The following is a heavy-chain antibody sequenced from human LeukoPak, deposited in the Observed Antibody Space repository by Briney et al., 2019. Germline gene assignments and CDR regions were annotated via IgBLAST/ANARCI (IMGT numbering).Heavy chain of an antibody. V-gene: IGHV1-2*02. CDR2: INPNSGGT. CDR1: GYTFTGYY. D-gene: IGHD3-10*02. J-gene: IGHJ6*03. Sequence: ASVKVSCKASGYTFTGYYMHWVRQAPGQGLEWMGCINPNSGGTNYAQKFQGRVTMTRDTSISTAYMELSRLRSDDTAVYYCARVVQGGGYYYYYYMDVWGQGTAATVSS. CDR3: ARVVQGGGYYYYYYMDV.